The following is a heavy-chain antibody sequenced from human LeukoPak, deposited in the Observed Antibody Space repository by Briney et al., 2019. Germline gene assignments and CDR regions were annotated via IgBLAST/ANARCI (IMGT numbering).Heavy chain of an antibody. V-gene: IGHV3-9*01. Sequence: PGGSLRLSCAASGLTFDDYAMHWVRQAPGKGLEWVSGITWNSGTIAYADSVKGRFTISRDNAKNSLYLQMNSLRAEDTALYYCTKDRGGSYYDAFDMWGQGTRVTVSS. CDR1: GLTFDDYA. CDR3: TKDRGGSYYDAFDM. D-gene: IGHD1-26*01. CDR2: ITWNSGTI. J-gene: IGHJ3*02.